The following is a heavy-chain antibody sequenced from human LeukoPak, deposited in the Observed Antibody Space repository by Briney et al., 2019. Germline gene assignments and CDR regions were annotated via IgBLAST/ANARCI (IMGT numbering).Heavy chain of an antibody. Sequence: PSETLSLTCTVSGYSISSAYYWGWIRQPPGKGLEWIAIIYHSGSTYYNPSLKSRVTISLDTSKNQFSLNLSSVTAADTAVYYCARHVWPFDYWGQGTLVTVSS. CDR1: GYSISSAYY. J-gene: IGHJ4*02. V-gene: IGHV4-38-2*02. CDR3: ARHVWPFDY. D-gene: IGHD2-21*01. CDR2: IYHSGST.